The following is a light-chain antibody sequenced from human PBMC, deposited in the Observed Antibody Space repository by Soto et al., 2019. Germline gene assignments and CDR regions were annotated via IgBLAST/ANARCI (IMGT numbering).Light chain of an antibody. CDR1: NIRSES. CDR3: QVWPSSSDQCV. J-gene: IGLJ2*01. CDR2: DDR. V-gene: IGLV3-21*02. Sequence: YELTQPPSLSVAPGQTARITCGGDNIRSESVHWYQQKPGQAPVLVVYDDRDRPSGVPERFSGSNSGNTATMTISGVEAGDEADYYCQVWPSSSDQCVFGGGTKLTVL.